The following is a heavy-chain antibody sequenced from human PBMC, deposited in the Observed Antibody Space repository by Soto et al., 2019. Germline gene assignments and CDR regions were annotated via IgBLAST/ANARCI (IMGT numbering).Heavy chain of an antibody. CDR3: TRRDGYNNGFDP. D-gene: IGHD5-12*01. J-gene: IGHJ5*02. CDR1: GGSISSSNW. Sequence: SETMSLTCAVSGGSISSSNWWSWVRQPPGKGLEWIGEIYHSGSTNYNPSLKSRVTISVDKSKNQFSLKLSSVTAADTAVYYCTRRDGYNNGFDPWGQGTLVTVSS. CDR2: IYHSGST. V-gene: IGHV4-4*02.